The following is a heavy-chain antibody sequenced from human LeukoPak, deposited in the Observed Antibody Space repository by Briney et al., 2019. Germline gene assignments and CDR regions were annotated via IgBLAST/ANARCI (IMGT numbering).Heavy chain of an antibody. CDR3: ARLPLRHQVDY. J-gene: IGHJ4*02. D-gene: IGHD5-12*01. CDR2: IFYSGIT. Sequence: SETLSLTCTGSGGSSSSSSYYWGWIRQPPGKGLEWIGSIFYSGITSYNSSLKSRVTISVDPSKNLFSLKLSSVTAADTAVYYCARLPLRHQVDYWGQGTLVTVSS. CDR1: GGSSSSSSYY. V-gene: IGHV4-39*01.